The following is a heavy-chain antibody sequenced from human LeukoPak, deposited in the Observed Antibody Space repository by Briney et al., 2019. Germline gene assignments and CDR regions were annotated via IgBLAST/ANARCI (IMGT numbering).Heavy chain of an antibody. D-gene: IGHD4-23*01. CDR2: INPNSGGT. V-gene: IGHV1-2*02. CDR1: GYTFTSYG. J-gene: IGHJ4*02. CDR3: ATRYGGNQHFDY. Sequence: ASVKVSCKASGYTFTSYGISWVRQAPGQGLEWMGWINPNSGGTNYAQKFQGRVTMTRDTSISTAYMELSRLRSDDTAVYYCATRYGGNQHFDYWGQGTLVTVSS.